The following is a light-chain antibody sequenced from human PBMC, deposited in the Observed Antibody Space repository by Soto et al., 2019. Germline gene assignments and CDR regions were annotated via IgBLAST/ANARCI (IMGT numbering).Light chain of an antibody. CDR3: QQYYSTPPT. CDR1: QSVLYSSNNKNY. Sequence: DIVMTQSPDSLAVSLGERATINCKSSQSVLYSSNNKNYLTWYQQKPGQPPKLLIYWASTRESGVPDRFSGSGSGTDSTLTISSLQAEDAAVYYCQQYYSTPPTFGQGTKVEIK. CDR2: WAS. V-gene: IGKV4-1*01. J-gene: IGKJ1*01.